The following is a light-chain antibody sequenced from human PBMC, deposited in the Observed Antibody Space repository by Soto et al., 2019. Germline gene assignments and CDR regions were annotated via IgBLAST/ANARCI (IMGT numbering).Light chain of an antibody. CDR2: KAS. Sequence: DIQMTQSPSTLSASVGDRVTITCRASQSISSWLAWYQQKPGKAPTVLIYKASSVEGGVPSRFSGGGSGTEFTLTISSLQPDDFATYYCQQYNSYPRTFGQGTKVEIK. CDR1: QSISSW. CDR3: QQYNSYPRT. J-gene: IGKJ1*01. V-gene: IGKV1-5*03.